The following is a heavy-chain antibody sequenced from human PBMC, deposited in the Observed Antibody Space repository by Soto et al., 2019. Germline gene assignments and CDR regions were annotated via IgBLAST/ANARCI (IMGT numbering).Heavy chain of an antibody. D-gene: IGHD3-10*01. CDR3: AKTYMVRGVIIRSPPPYYFDY. Sequence: GGSLRLSCAASGFTFSSYAMSWVRRAPGKGLEWVSAISGSGGSTYYADSVKGRFTISRDNSKNTLYLQMNSLRAEDTAVYYCAKTYMVRGVIIRSPPPYYFDYWGQGTLVTVSS. CDR2: ISGSGGST. J-gene: IGHJ4*02. V-gene: IGHV3-23*01. CDR1: GFTFSSYA.